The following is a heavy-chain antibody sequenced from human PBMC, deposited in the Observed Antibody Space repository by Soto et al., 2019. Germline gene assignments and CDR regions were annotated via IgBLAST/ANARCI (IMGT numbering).Heavy chain of an antibody. CDR3: AVAGLPFEY. D-gene: IGHD6-19*01. J-gene: IGHJ4*02. V-gene: IGHV1-2*02. Sequence: QVQLVQSGAEVKKPGASVKVSCKTSGYTFTGYYIHWVRQAPGQGLEWMALINPNSGGTNYGHKFRGRVTLTRDTSINTVYMEVTSLRFDDTAVYYCAVAGLPFEYWGQGTLVTVFS. CDR1: GYTFTGYY. CDR2: INPNSGGT.